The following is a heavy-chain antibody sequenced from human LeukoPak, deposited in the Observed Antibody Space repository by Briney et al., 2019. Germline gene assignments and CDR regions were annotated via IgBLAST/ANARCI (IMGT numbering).Heavy chain of an antibody. Sequence: GGSLRRSCAVYRFSFRSYAMTWVRQAPGKGLDWVASISGSGESTYYAVSVKGRFTIARDNSRSTLYLEMNSLRVEDTAVYYCAKDRQNYYGSGYYFDYWGQGTLVTVSS. CDR1: RFSFRSYA. CDR3: AKDRQNYYGSGYYFDY. CDR2: ISGSGEST. V-gene: IGHV3-23*01. J-gene: IGHJ4*02. D-gene: IGHD3-10*01.